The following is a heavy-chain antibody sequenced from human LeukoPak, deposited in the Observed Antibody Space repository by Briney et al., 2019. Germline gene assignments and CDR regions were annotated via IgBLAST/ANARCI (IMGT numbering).Heavy chain of an antibody. CDR3: ARDSNGDRAFDM. D-gene: IGHD4-17*01. CDR1: GGSISDYY. V-gene: IGHV4-4*07. CDR2: IYSTGST. Sequence: SETLFLTCNVSGGSISDYYWSWIRQPAGGGLEWVGRIYSTGSTNYNPSLKSRVTMSVVTSKNQFSLNMTSVTAADTAMYYCARDSNGDRAFDMWGQGTMVTVSP. J-gene: IGHJ3*02.